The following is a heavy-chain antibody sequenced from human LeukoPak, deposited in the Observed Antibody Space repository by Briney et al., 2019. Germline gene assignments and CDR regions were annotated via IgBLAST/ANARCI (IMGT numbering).Heavy chain of an antibody. Sequence: SETLSLTCAVSGGSISSSNWWSWVRQPPGKGLEWIGEIYHSGSTNYNPSLKSRVTISVDKSKNQFSLKLSSVTAADTAVYYCASLLNGGVSHWFDPWGQGTLVTVSS. CDR1: GGSISSSNW. V-gene: IGHV4-4*02. CDR2: IYHSGST. CDR3: ASLLNGGVSHWFDP. D-gene: IGHD7-27*01. J-gene: IGHJ5*02.